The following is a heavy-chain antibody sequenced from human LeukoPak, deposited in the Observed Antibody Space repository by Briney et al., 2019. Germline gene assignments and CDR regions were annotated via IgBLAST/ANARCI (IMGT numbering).Heavy chain of an antibody. CDR2: ISGSGGST. CDR3: AKKDYDYVWGSYRH. Sequence: PGGSLRLSCAASGFTFSSYAMSWVRQAPGKGLEWVSAISGSGGSTYYADSVKGRFTISRDNSKNTLYLQMNSLRAEDTAVYYCAKKDYDYVWGSYRHWGQGTLVTVS. D-gene: IGHD3-16*02. CDR1: GFTFSSYA. J-gene: IGHJ4*02. V-gene: IGHV3-23*01.